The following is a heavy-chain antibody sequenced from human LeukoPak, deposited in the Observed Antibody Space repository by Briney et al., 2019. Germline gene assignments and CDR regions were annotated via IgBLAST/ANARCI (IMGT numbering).Heavy chain of an antibody. V-gene: IGHV3-23*01. Sequence: GGSLRLSCAASGFTFSSYAMSWVRQAPGKGLEWASAISGSGGSTYYADSVKGRFTISRDNSKNTLYLQMNSLRAEDTAVYYCARTYYYDSSPGLNLDNYWGQGTLVTVSS. CDR3: ARTYYYDSSPGLNLDNY. CDR1: GFTFSSYA. J-gene: IGHJ4*02. D-gene: IGHD3-22*01. CDR2: ISGSGGST.